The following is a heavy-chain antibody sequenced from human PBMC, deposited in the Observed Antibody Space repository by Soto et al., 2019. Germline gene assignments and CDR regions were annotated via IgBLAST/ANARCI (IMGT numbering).Heavy chain of an antibody. D-gene: IGHD2-8*01. CDR1: GYSFTDYH. Sequence: ASVKVSCKASGYSFTDYHIHWVRQAPGQGLEWLGRINPKSGGTSTAQKFQGWVTMTADTSISTASMELTRLTSDDTATYYCARGDSTDCSKGVCSFFYNHDMHVSGPGTTLTVSS. J-gene: IGHJ6*02. CDR3: ARGDSTDCSKGVCSFFYNHDMHV. CDR2: INPKSGGT. V-gene: IGHV1-2*04.